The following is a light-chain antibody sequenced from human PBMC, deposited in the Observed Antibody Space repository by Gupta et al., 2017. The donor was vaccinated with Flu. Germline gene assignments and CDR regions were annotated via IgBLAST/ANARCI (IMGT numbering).Light chain of an antibody. J-gene: IGKJ1*01. CDR1: QTLRSSD. CDR3: QQYGSSPRT. CDR2: GAS. V-gene: IGKV3-20*01. Sequence: ETGLPQFPDPLSLSPGERATLSCRASQTLRSSDLGWYQQKPGQSPRFLIYGASNRASGVPDRFSGSGSGTDFTLTINKLEPEDFAVYFCQQYGSSPRTFGQGTKVEVK.